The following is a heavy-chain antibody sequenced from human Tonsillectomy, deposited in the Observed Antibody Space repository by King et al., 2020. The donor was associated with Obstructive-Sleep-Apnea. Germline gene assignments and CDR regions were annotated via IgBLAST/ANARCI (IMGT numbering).Heavy chain of an antibody. V-gene: IGHV3-33*01. J-gene: IGHJ6*02. CDR1: GFTFSAYG. Sequence: VQLVESGGGVVQPGRSLRLSCAASGFTFSAYGMHWVRQAPGKGLEWVAVIWYDGTHKYYADSMKGRFTISRDNSKNTLYLQMNSLRPEDTAVYYCARDMQPATGDALDVWGQGATVTVSS. D-gene: IGHD3-16*01. CDR2: IWYDGTHK. CDR3: ARDMQPATGDALDV.